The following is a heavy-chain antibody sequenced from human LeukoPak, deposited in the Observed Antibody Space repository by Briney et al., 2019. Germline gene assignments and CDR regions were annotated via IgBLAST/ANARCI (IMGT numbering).Heavy chain of an antibody. CDR1: GFTVSSNY. CDR2: IYSGGST. V-gene: IGHV3-53*01. CDR3: ARQGAARSLDWFDP. J-gene: IGHJ5*02. Sequence: GGSLRLSCAASGFTVSSNYMSWVRQAPGKGLEWVSVIYSGGSTDYADSVKGRFTISRDNSKNTLYLQMNSLRAEDTAVYYCARQGAARSLDWFDPWGQGTLVTVSS. D-gene: IGHD6-6*01.